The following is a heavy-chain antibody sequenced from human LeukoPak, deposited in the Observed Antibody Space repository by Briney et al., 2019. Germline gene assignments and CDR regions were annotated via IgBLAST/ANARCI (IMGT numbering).Heavy chain of an antibody. J-gene: IGHJ4*02. CDR1: GGSLSSFY. CDR2: IHYSGST. V-gene: IGHV4-59*01. CDR3: AGGSIGYRFDF. Sequence: SETLSLTCTVSGGSLSSFYWSWIRQPPGKGLEWIGYIHYSGSTNYNPSLMSRATISVHTSKNQFSLNLSSVTSAATAGYYCAGGSIGYRFDFWGQGTMVSVSS. D-gene: IGHD3-22*01.